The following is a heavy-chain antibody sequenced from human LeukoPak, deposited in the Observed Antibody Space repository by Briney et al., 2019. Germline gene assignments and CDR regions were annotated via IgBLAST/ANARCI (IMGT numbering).Heavy chain of an antibody. CDR2: ISSSSSSSSTI. J-gene: IGHJ6*03. V-gene: IGHV3-48*04. CDR1: GVTFSSNS. Sequence: GGSLRLSCAASGVTFSSNSINWVRQAPGKGLQGVSYISSSSSSSSTIYYADSVKGRFTIYRDNAKNSLYLQMNSLRAEDTDVYYCARDSPGDYYYYMGVWGKGTTITVSS. CDR3: ARDSPGDYYYYMGV.